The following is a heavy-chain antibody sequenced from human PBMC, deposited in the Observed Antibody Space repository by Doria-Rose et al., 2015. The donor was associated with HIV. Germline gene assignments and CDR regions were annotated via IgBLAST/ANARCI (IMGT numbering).Heavy chain of an antibody. V-gene: IGHV4-39*01. CDR3: AKQAVNWFDP. Sequence: QVQLQESGPGLVKPSETLSLTCTVSGGSVASGTPYWDWIRQTPGKCLEWIGTIYYSGTTYYNPSLRGRDTISLHTSKNQYSLKLISVTAADTGVYYCAKQAVNWFDPWGQGTLVTVSS. CDR2: IYYSGTT. CDR1: GGSVASGTPY. D-gene: IGHD6-25*01. J-gene: IGHJ5*02.